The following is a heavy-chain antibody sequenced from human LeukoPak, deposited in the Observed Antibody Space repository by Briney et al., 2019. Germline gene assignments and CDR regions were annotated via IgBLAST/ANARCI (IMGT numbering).Heavy chain of an antibody. D-gene: IGHD3-10*01. CDR1: GYSFTNHW. CDR3: ARQRFTMRAYAGNWFDP. CDR2: IYPGDSDT. J-gene: IGHJ5*02. V-gene: IGHV5-51*01. Sequence: GESLKISCKGSGYSFTNHWIGWVRQMPGKGLESMGIIYPGDSDTRYSPSFQDQVTISADKSISTAYLQWSSLKASDTAMYYCARQRFTMRAYAGNWFDPWGQGTLVTVSS.